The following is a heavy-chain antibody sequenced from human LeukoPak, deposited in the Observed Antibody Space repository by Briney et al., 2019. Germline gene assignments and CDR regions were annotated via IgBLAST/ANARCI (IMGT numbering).Heavy chain of an antibody. CDR2: INTYGSTT. J-gene: IGHJ4*02. CDR1: GFTFSNYW. V-gene: IGHV3-74*01. Sequence: PGGSLRLSCAASGFTFSNYWLHWVRQAPGKGLVWVSRINTYGSTTAYADSVKGRFTISRDNAKNTVYLQMNSLRAEDSGFYFCARERYIYGYTVGQDYWGQGTLVTVSS. D-gene: IGHD5-18*01. CDR3: ARERYIYGYTVGQDY.